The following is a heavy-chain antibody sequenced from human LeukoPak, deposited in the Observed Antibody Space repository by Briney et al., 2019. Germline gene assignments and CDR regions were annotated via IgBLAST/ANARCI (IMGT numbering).Heavy chain of an antibody. CDR2: IYENGGTT. J-gene: IGHJ4*02. CDR1: GFTFRSHA. Sequence: GGSLRLSCVGSGFTFRSHAMSWVRQAPEKGLEFVSGIYENGGTTYYADSVKGRFSISRDNSKNTLYLQMDSLRGEDTAVYYCAKGFRIGYSAHFDYWGQGALVTVSS. V-gene: IGHV3-23*01. CDR3: AKGFRIGYSAHFDY. D-gene: IGHD2-21*01.